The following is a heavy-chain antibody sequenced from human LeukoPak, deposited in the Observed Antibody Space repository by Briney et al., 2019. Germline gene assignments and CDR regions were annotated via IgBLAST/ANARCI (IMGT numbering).Heavy chain of an antibody. CDR2: IKPNSGGT. V-gene: IGHV1-2*06. J-gene: IGHJ4*02. CDR3: ARGSLVYYDSSGYYSNYGY. D-gene: IGHD3-22*01. Sequence: VASVGVSCKASGYTFTGYYMHWVRQAPGQGLEWMGRIKPNSGGTNYAQKFQGRVTMTRDTSISTAYMELSRLRSDDTAVYYCARGSLVYYDSSGYYSNYGYWGQGTLVTVSS. CDR1: GYTFTGYY.